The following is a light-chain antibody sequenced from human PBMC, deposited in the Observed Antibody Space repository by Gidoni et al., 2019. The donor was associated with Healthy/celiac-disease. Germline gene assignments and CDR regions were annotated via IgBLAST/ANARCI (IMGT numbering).Light chain of an antibody. CDR3: RQRIEFPWT. CDR2: TVC. Sequence: IVLTQPPLSLPVTPGEPASISCRSSPSLLESDDRNTSLYWYLPKPGQSPQLLIYTVCYRAPGVPYRVSGSGSGTDFTLKISRAEAEDVGVYYWRQRIEFPWTFGQGTKVEIK. V-gene: IGKV2-40*01. J-gene: IGKJ1*01. CDR1: PSLLESDDRNTS.